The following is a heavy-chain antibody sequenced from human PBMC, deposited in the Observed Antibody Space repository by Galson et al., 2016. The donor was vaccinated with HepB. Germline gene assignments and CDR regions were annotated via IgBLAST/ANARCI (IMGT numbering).Heavy chain of an antibody. Sequence: SVKVSCKAYGFLFTTYYMHWVRQAPGQGLEWMGVINPSDSTTTYAQKFQGRLTMTRDTSTSTVYMELSSLTSEDTAVYYRAKKYDFWSGYSAFDLWGQGTTVAVSS. CDR1: GFLFTTYY. CDR2: INPSDSTT. D-gene: IGHD3-3*01. V-gene: IGHV1-46*01. J-gene: IGHJ3*01. CDR3: AKKYDFWSGYSAFDL.